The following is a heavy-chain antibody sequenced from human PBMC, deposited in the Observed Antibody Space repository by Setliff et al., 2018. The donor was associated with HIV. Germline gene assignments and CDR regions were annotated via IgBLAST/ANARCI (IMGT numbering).Heavy chain of an antibody. V-gene: IGHV3-23*01. CDR1: ELTFSTSA. CDR2: ISRSGVST. CDR3: AKGIAVAGTIPFDH. D-gene: IGHD6-19*01. J-gene: IGHJ4*02. Sequence: GGSLRLSCVVSELTFSTSAMSWVRQGPGKGLHWVAGISRSGVSTYYADAVKGRFTITRDNSKNSLFLQMNSLRAEDTAIYYCAKGIAVAGTIPFDHWGQGMLVTVSS.